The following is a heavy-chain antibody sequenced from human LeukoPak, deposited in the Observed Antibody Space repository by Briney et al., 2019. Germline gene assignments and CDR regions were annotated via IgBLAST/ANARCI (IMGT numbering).Heavy chain of an antibody. CDR3: AKDNSGWAFGY. V-gene: IGHV3-30*02. Sequence: GGSLRLSCAASGFTFSSYGMHWVRQAPGKGLEWMAFTRYDGSEKWYADSVKGRFTISRDNSKNTLYLQMSTLRPEDTAVYYCAKDNSGWAFGYWGQGTLVTVSS. CDR2: TRYDGSEK. D-gene: IGHD6-19*01. CDR1: GFTFSSYG. J-gene: IGHJ4*02.